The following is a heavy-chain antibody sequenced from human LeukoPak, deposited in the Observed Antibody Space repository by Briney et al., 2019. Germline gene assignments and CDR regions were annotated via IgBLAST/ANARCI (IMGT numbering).Heavy chain of an antibody. CDR1: GFTFDDYT. J-gene: IGHJ4*02. CDR2: ISWEGGST. V-gene: IGHV3-43*01. Sequence: GGSLRLSCAASGFTFDDYTMHWVRQAPGKGLEWVSLISWEGGSTYYADSVKGRFTISRDNSKNSLYLQMNSLRTEDTALYYCAKGIAAAGTDYFDYWGQGTLVTVSS. D-gene: IGHD6-13*01. CDR3: AKGIAAAGTDYFDY.